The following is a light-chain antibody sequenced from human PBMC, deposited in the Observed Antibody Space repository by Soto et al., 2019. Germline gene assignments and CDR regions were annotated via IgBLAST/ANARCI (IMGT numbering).Light chain of an antibody. CDR1: QSISTW. Sequence: DLQMTQSPSTLSASIGDRVTITCRASQSISTWLAWYQQIPRKAPKLLIYKASILESGVPSRFSGSGSGTEFTLTISSLQPDDFATYFCQQYNTYSWTFGQGTKVEIK. J-gene: IGKJ1*01. CDR3: QQYNTYSWT. V-gene: IGKV1-5*03. CDR2: KAS.